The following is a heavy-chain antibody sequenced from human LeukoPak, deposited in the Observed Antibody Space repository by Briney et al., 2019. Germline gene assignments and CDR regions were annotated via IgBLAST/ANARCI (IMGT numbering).Heavy chain of an antibody. J-gene: IGHJ4*02. D-gene: IGHD1-26*01. CDR3: ARVPSNIEESYYFDY. CDR1: GYTFTSYY. CDR2: INPSGGST. V-gene: IGHV1-46*01. Sequence: GASVKVSCKASGYTFTSYYMHWVRQAPGQGLEWMGIINPSGGSTSYAQKFQGRVTMTRDTSTSTVYMELGSLRSEDTAVYYCARVPSNIEESYYFDYWGQGTLVTVSS.